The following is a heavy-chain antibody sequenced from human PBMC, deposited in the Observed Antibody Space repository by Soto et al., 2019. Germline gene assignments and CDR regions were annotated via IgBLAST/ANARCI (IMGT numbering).Heavy chain of an antibody. CDR3: ARGGNDILAGYYTIYYSDGMDV. CDR1: GGSISSYY. J-gene: IGHJ6*02. Sequence: QVQLQESGPGLVKPSETLSLTCTVSGGSISSYYWSWIRQPPGKGLEWIGYIYYSGSTNYNPSLKRRVPISVDTSKNQCSLKLSSVTAADTAVYYCARGGNDILAGYYTIYYSDGMDVWGQGTTVTVSS. D-gene: IGHD3-9*01. CDR2: IYYSGST. V-gene: IGHV4-59*01.